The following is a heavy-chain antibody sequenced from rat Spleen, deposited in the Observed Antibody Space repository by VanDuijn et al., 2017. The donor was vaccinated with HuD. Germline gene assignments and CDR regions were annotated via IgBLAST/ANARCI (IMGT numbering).Heavy chain of an antibody. Sequence: EVQLVETGGGLVQPGRSLKLSCVASGFTFSSYWMYWIRQAPGKGLEWVSSINTDGGSTYYRDSVKGRFTISRDNAKSTLYLQMDSLRSEDTATYYCARHSPLFDYWGQGVMVTVSS. J-gene: IGHJ2*01. CDR2: INTDGGST. CDR1: GFTFSSYW. CDR3: ARHSPLFDY. V-gene: IGHV5-58*01. D-gene: IGHD3-1*01.